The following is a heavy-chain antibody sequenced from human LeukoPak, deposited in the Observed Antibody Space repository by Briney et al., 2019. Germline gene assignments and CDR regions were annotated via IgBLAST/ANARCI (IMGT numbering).Heavy chain of an antibody. CDR2: IYTSGSN. Sequence: SETLSLTCTVSGGSIGSDYWSWIRQPPGKGLEWIGYIYTSGSNDYNPSLKSRVTISGDTSKNQFSLKLSSVTAADTAVYYCARQKAGNCFDPWGQGTPVTVSS. J-gene: IGHJ5*02. CDR1: GGSIGSDY. D-gene: IGHD6-19*01. V-gene: IGHV4-4*09. CDR3: ARQKAGNCFDP.